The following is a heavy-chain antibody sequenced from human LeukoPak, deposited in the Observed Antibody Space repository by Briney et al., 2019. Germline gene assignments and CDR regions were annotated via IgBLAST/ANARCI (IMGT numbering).Heavy chain of an antibody. V-gene: IGHV3-30*18. CDR3: AKVPGGRYFDWLLSFPVDY. D-gene: IGHD3-9*01. Sequence: GGSLRLSCAASGFTFSSYGMHWVRQAPGKGLEWVAVISYDGSNKYYADSVKGRFTISRDKSKNTLYLQMNSLRAEDTAVYYCAKVPGGRYFDWLLSFPVDYWGQGTLVTVSS. CDR1: GFTFSSYG. J-gene: IGHJ4*02. CDR2: ISYDGSNK.